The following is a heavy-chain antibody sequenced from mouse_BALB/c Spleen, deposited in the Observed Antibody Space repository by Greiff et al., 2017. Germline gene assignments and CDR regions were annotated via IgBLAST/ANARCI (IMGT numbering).Heavy chain of an antibody. CDR1: GYTFTSYW. V-gene: IGHV1S81*02. D-gene: IGHD1-1*01. Sequence: QVQLQQSGAELVKPGASVKLSCKASGYTFTSYWMHWVKQRPGQGLEWIGEINPSNGRTNYNEKFKSKATLTVDKSSSTAYMQLSSLTSEDSAVYYCAEESYYYGSSNYAMDYWGQGTSVTVSS. CDR3: AEESYYYGSSNYAMDY. CDR2: INPSNGRT. J-gene: IGHJ4*01.